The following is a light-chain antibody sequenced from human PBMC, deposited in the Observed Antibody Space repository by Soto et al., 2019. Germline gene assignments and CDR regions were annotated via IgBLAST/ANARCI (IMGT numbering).Light chain of an antibody. J-gene: IGKJ4*01. CDR3: QQASSFPLT. V-gene: IGKV1D-12*01. CDR2: TAS. Sequence: DIQMTQSPSSVSASVGDRVTISCRASQGINSWLAWYQQKPGKAPELLIYTASNLESGVPSRFSGSRSGTDFTLTISSLQPEDFATYYCQQASSFPLTFGGGTRVEIK. CDR1: QGINSW.